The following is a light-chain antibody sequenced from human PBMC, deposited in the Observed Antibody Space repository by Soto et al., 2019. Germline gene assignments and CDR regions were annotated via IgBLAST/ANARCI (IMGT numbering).Light chain of an antibody. CDR1: SSDVGGYNY. V-gene: IGLV2-14*03. J-gene: IGLJ1*01. Sequence: ALTQPASVSGSPGQSITTSCTGTSSDVGGYNYVSWYQQHPGKAPKLMIYDVSNRPSGVSNRFSGSKSGNTASLTISGLRAEDEADYYCSSYTSSRTYVFGTGTKVTVL. CDR3: SSYTSSRTYV. CDR2: DVS.